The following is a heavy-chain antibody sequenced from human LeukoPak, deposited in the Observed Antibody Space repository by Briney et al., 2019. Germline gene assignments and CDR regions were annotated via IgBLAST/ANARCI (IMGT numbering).Heavy chain of an antibody. J-gene: IGHJ5*02. CDR1: GFTSSSYG. CDR3: ARDHSSSYPAGWFDP. V-gene: IGHV3-33*01. Sequence: GRSLRLSCAASGFTSSSYGMRWVRQAPGKGLEWVAVIWYDGSNKYYADSVKGRFTISRDNSKNTLYLQMNSLRAEDTAVYYCARDHSSSYPAGWFDPWGQGTLVTVSS. D-gene: IGHD6-6*01. CDR2: IWYDGSNK.